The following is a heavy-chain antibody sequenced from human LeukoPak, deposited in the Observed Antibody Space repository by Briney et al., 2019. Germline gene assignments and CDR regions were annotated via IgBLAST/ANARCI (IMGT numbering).Heavy chain of an antibody. D-gene: IGHD3-22*01. V-gene: IGHV1-69*01. CDR2: IIPIFGTA. CDR3: ARDRIEQRDYYDSSGYFPFDY. Sequence: GASVKVSCKASGGIFSNHAIAWVRQAPGQGLEWMGGIIPIFGTANYAQKFQGRVTITADESTSTAYMELSSLRSEDTAVYYCARDRIEQRDYYDSSGYFPFDYWGQGTLVTVSS. CDR1: GGIFSNHA. J-gene: IGHJ4*02.